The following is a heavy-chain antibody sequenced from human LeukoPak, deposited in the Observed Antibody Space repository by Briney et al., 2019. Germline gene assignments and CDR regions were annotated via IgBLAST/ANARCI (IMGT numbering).Heavy chain of an antibody. CDR3: AKGDGRQWLAGHAFDI. CDR1: GFTFSSYG. Sequence: GGSLRLSCAASGFTFSSYGMHWVRQAPGKELEWVAVISYDGSNKYYADSVKGRFTISRDNSKNTLYLQMNSLRAEDTAVYYCAKGDGRQWLAGHAFDIWGQGTMVTVSS. D-gene: IGHD6-19*01. CDR2: ISYDGSNK. V-gene: IGHV3-30*18. J-gene: IGHJ3*02.